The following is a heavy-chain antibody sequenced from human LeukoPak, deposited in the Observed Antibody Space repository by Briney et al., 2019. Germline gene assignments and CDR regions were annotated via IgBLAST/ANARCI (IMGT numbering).Heavy chain of an antibody. CDR2: INSDGSST. Sequence: GGSLRLSCAASGFTFSNYWMHWVRQAPGKGLVWVSRINSDGSSTTSADSVKGRATISRDNAKNTLYLQMNSLRAEDTAVYYCAKGGATLIDYWGRGTLVSVSS. D-gene: IGHD5-12*01. CDR1: GFTFSNYW. V-gene: IGHV3-74*01. CDR3: AKGGATLIDY. J-gene: IGHJ4*02.